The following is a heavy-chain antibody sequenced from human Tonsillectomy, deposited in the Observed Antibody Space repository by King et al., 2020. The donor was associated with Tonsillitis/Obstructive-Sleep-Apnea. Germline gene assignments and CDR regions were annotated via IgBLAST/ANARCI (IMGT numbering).Heavy chain of an antibody. J-gene: IGHJ4*02. D-gene: IGHD2-2*01. CDR3: ARSVGPAAFDY. CDR1: GYTITSYG. V-gene: IGHV1-18*01. CDR2: ISGYNGNT. Sequence: QLVQSGAEVKKPGASVKVSCKASGYTITSYGISWVRQAPGQGLEWMGWISGYNGNTKYAQTFQGRVTMTTDTSTSIAYMELRSLTSDDTAVYYCARSVGPAAFDYWGQGTLVTVSS.